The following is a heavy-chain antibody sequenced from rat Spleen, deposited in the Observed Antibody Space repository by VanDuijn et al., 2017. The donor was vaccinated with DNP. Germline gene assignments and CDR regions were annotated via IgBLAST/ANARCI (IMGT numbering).Heavy chain of an antibody. CDR1: GFTFSNYY. CDR3: ARRDILSP. CDR2: ISTGGGNT. Sequence: EVQLVESGGGLVQPGRSMKLSCAASGFTFSNYYMAWVRQAPTKGLEWVASISTGGGNTYYRDSVKGRFTISRDNAKSTLYLQMDSLRSEDTATYYCARRDILSPWGQGVMVTVSS. J-gene: IGHJ2*01. D-gene: IGHD1-9*01. V-gene: IGHV5-25*01.